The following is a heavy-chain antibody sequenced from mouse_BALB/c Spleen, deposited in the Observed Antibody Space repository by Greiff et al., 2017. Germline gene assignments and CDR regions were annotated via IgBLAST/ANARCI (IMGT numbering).Heavy chain of an antibody. Sequence: QVQLQQSGPELVRPGESVKISCKGSGYTFTDYAMHWVKQSHAKSLEWSGGSSIYYDNKNYNQKFKGKATMTVDKSSSTAYMELARLTSEDSAIYYCARGAGTREDFDYCAHITTLTISS. J-gene: IGHJ2*01. CDR2: SSIYYDNK. CDR3: ARGAGTREDFDY. V-gene: IGHV1-67*01. D-gene: IGHD4-1*01. CDR1: GYTFTDYA.